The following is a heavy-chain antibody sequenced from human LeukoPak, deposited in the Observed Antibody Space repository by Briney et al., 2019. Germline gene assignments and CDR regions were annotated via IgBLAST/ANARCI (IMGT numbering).Heavy chain of an antibody. CDR2: XXXXSGAT. D-gene: IGHD3-22*01. CDR3: AKTGLVVPEALIPFHFDN. CDR1: GYTFTGYX. J-gene: IGHJ4*02. Sequence: ASVKVSCKASGYTFTGYXXXXXXXAPGQXLXXXXXXXXXSGATNYAQKFQDRVTMTRDTSIATAYMELSRLRSDDTAVYYCAKTGLVVPEALIPFHFDNWGQGTLVTVSS. V-gene: IGHV1-2*02.